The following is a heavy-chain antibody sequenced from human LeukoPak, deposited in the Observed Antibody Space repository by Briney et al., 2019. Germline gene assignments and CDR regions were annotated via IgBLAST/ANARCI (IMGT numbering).Heavy chain of an antibody. CDR3: ARGTYSSSWGGYFDY. V-gene: IGHV3-9*01. CDR1: GFTFDDYA. CDR2: ISWNSGSI. Sequence: GGSLRLSCAASGFTFDDYAMHWVRQAPGKGLEWVSGISWNSGSIGYADSVKGRFTISRDNAKNSLYLQMNSLRAEDTAVYYCARGTYSSSWGGYFDYWGQGTLVTVSS. J-gene: IGHJ4*02. D-gene: IGHD6-13*01.